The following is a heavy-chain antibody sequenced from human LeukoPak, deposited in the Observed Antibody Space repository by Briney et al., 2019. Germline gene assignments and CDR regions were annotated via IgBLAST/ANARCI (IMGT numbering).Heavy chain of an antibody. Sequence: QSGGSLRLSCAASGFTVSNHYMSWVRQAPGKGLEWVAVIWYDGSNKYYADSVKGRFTISRDNSKNTLYLQMNSLRAEDTAVYYCAREQPNIVATGDLDYWGQGTLVTVSS. CDR3: AREQPNIVATGDLDY. D-gene: IGHD5-12*01. CDR2: IWYDGSNK. CDR1: GFTVSNHY. J-gene: IGHJ4*02. V-gene: IGHV3-33*08.